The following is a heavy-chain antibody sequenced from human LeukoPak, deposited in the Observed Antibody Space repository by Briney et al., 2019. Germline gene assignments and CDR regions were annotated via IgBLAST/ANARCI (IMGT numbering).Heavy chain of an antibody. D-gene: IGHD1-14*01. V-gene: IGHV1-2*02. CDR2: INPNSGGT. J-gene: IGHJ4*02. CDR3: ARVLARYGNLDY. CDR1: GYTFTDYY. Sequence: ASVKVSCKASGYTFTDYYIHWVQQAPGQGLEWMGWINPNSGGTNYTQKFQGRVTMTRDTSISTAYLELNRLTSDDTAVYYCARVLARYGNLDYWGQGILVTVSS.